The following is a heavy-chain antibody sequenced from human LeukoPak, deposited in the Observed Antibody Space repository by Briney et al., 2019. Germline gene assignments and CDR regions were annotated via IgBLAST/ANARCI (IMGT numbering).Heavy chain of an antibody. V-gene: IGHV4-59*01. CDR1: GGSISSYY. D-gene: IGHD4-17*01. CDR3: ARGRTVTTLSDAFDI. CDR2: IYYSGST. J-gene: IGHJ3*02. Sequence: SETLSLTCTVSGGSISSYYWNWIRQPPGKGLEWIGYIYYSGSTNYNPSLKSRVTISVDTSKNQFSLKLSSVTAADTAVYYCARGRTVTTLSDAFDIWGQGTMVTVSS.